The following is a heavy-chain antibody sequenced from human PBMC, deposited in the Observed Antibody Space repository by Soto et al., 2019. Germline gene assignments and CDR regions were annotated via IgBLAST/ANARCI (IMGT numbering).Heavy chain of an antibody. J-gene: IGHJ6*02. CDR3: ARAYGSGYMDV. D-gene: IGHD3-10*01. V-gene: IGHV4-31*03. CDR1: GGSISSGGYY. CDR2: IYYSGST. Sequence: QVQLQESGPGLVKPSQTLSLTCTVSGGSISSGGYYWSWIRQHPGKGLEWIGYIYYSGSTYYNPSXKXXVTISVDPAKNQFSLKLSSVTAADTAVYYWARAYGSGYMDVWGQGTTVTVSS.